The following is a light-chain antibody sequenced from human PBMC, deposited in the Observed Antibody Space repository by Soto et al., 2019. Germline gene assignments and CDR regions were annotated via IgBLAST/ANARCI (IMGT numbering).Light chain of an antibody. Sequence: EIVMTQSPGTLSLSPGERATLSCRASQSVTRNYLAWYQQKPGQAPRLLIYDASTRATGIPDRFSGSGSGTDFTLTISRLEPEDFAVYYCEQCDSFPPTFGQGTKVEIK. J-gene: IGKJ1*01. CDR1: QSVTRNY. CDR3: EQCDSFPPT. V-gene: IGKV3-20*01. CDR2: DAS.